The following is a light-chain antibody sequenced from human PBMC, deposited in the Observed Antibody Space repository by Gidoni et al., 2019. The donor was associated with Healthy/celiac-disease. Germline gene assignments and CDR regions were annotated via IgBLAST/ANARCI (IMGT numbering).Light chain of an antibody. CDR3: QQSYSTPRT. CDR2: AAS. CDR1: QSISSY. V-gene: IGKV1-39*01. Sequence: DIQMTQSPSSLSASVGDRVTITCRASQSISSYLNWYQQKPGKAPKLLIYAASSLQSGVPSSFSGSGSGTDSTLTISSLQPEDFATYYCQQSYSTPRTFGQGTRLEIK. J-gene: IGKJ5*01.